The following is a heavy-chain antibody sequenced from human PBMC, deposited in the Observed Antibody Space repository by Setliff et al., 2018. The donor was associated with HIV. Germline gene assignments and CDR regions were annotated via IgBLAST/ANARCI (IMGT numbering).Heavy chain of an antibody. V-gene: IGHV3-20*01. D-gene: IGHD6-6*01. CDR2: ISSNGGST. Sequence: ETLRLSCAASGFTLEDHGMSWVRQGPGKGLEWVSGISSNGGSTSYADSVKGRFTISRDNARNSLYLQMNSLRADDTALSHCVREGEQSSSNYGRPFDIWGQGTVVTVSS. CDR3: VREGEQSSSNYGRPFDI. CDR1: GFTLEDHG. J-gene: IGHJ3*02.